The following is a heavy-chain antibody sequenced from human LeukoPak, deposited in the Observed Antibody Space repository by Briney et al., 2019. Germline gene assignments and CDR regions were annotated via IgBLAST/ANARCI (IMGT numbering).Heavy chain of an antibody. CDR2: ISAYNGNT. CDR3: ARAHGDYPAETFDY. J-gene: IGHJ4*02. Sequence: ASVTVSCKASGYTFTSYGISWVRQAPGQGLEWMGWISAYNGNTNYAQKLQGRVTMTTDTSTSTAYMELRSLRSDDTAVYYCARAHGDYPAETFDYWGQGTLVTVSS. D-gene: IGHD4-17*01. CDR1: GYTFTSYG. V-gene: IGHV1-18*01.